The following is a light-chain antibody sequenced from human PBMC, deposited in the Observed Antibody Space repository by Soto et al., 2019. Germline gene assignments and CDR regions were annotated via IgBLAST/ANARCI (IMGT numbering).Light chain of an antibody. Sequence: QSALTQPASVSGSPGQSITISCTGTSSDVGGYNYVSWYQHHPGKAPKLMIYDVNDRPSGVSNRFSGSKSGNTASLTISGLRAEDETDYYCCSYTSSSTDVFGTGTKLTVL. J-gene: IGLJ1*01. CDR3: CSYTSSSTDV. V-gene: IGLV2-14*03. CDR1: SSDVGGYNY. CDR2: DVN.